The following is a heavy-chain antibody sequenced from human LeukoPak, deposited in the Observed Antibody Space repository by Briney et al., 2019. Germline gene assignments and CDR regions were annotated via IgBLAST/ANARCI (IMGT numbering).Heavy chain of an antibody. CDR2: ISWNSGNI. CDR1: GFTFDNYA. V-gene: IGHV3-9*01. CDR3: SKEPRGSSWPYYFDY. D-gene: IGHD6-13*01. J-gene: IGHJ4*02. Sequence: RSGGSLRLSCAASGFTFDNYAMHWVRQAPGKGLEWVSGISWNSGNIVYADSVKGRFTISRDNAKNSLYLQMNSLRTEDTALYYCSKEPRGSSWPYYFDYWGQGTLVTVSS.